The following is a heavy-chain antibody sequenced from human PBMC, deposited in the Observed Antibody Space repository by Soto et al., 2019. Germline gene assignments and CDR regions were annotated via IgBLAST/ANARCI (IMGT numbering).Heavy chain of an antibody. CDR1: GFTFSNFG. CDR3: ARDGDYSATYWYYDL. D-gene: IGHD3-10*01. Sequence: QVQLVESGGGVVQPGRSLRLSCVASGFTFSNFGMHWVRQAPGKGLECVALIWYDGSNKNYADSVKGRFTISRDDSKNTLYLQMNSLTAEDTAGYYCARDGDYSATYWYYDLWGRGTRVTVSS. V-gene: IGHV3-33*01. CDR2: IWYDGSNK. J-gene: IGHJ2*01.